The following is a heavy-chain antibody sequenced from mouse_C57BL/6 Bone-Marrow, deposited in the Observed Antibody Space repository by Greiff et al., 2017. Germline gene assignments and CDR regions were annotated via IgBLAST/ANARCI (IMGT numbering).Heavy chain of an antibody. CDR1: GYNFTSYW. CDR2: IDPKSGGT. J-gene: IGHJ4*01. CDR3: ARMVKDSHYYAMDY. Sequence: QVQLQQPGAELVKPGASVKLSCKASGYNFTSYWMHWVKQRPGRGLEWIGRIDPKSGGTKYNEKFKSKATLTVDKPSSTAYMQLSSLTSEDSAVYYCARMVKDSHYYAMDYWGQGTSVTVSS. D-gene: IGHD2-2*01. V-gene: IGHV1-72*01.